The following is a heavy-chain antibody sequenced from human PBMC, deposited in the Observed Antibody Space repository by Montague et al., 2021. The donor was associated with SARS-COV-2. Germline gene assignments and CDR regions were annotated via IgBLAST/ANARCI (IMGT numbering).Heavy chain of an antibody. V-gene: IGHV3-23*01. CDR3: AKDTGRRNYFDY. D-gene: IGHD4-11*01. J-gene: IGHJ4*02. Sequence: SLRLSCAASGFTFSSYAMSCVRQAPGKGLEWVSAISGSGGNTYYXDSVKGRFTISRDNSKNTLYVQMNRLRAEDTAVYYCAKDTGRRNYFDYWGQGTLVTVSS. CDR2: ISGSGGNT. CDR1: GFTFSSYA.